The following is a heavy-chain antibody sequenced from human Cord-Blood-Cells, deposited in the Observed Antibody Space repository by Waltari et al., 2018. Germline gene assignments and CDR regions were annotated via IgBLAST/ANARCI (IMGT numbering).Heavy chain of an antibody. D-gene: IGHD1-26*01. CDR3: ARGRPGSYYGYNWFDP. CDR1: GYTFTSYD. Sequence: QVQLVQSGAEVKKPGASVKVSCKASGYTFTSYDINWVRQATGQGLEWMGWKNPNSCNTGYAQKFQGRVTITRNTSISTAYMELSSLRSEDTAVYYCARGRPGSYYGYNWFDPWGQGTLVTVSS. V-gene: IGHV1-8*03. J-gene: IGHJ5*02. CDR2: KNPNSCNT.